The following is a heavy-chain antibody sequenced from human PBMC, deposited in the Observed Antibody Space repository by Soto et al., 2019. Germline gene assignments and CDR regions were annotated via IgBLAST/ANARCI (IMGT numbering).Heavy chain of an antibody. CDR3: ARVLEYCSGGSCPYDY. CDR2: IKQDGSEK. V-gene: IGHV3-7*01. Sequence: PGGSLRLSCAASGFTFSSYWMSWVRQAPGKGLEWVANIKQDGSEKYYVDSVKGRFTISRDNAKNSLYLQMNSLRAEDTAVYYCARVLEYCSGGSCPYDYWGQGTLVTVSS. CDR1: GFTFSSYW. D-gene: IGHD2-15*01. J-gene: IGHJ4*02.